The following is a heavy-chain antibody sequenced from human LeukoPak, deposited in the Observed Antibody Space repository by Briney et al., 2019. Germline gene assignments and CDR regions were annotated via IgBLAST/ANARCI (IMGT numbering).Heavy chain of an antibody. CDR2: ISGSSSLM. V-gene: IGHV3-48*04. CDR1: GFNFSPYG. Sequence: GGSLRLSCAASGFNFSPYGMNWVRQSPGMGLEWVSYISGSSSLMYYADSVKGRFTISRDNAKNSVYLQMNSLRAEDTAVYYCARETDYYGSGSYFIDYWGQGTLVTVSS. CDR3: ARETDYYGSGSYFIDY. D-gene: IGHD3-10*01. J-gene: IGHJ4*02.